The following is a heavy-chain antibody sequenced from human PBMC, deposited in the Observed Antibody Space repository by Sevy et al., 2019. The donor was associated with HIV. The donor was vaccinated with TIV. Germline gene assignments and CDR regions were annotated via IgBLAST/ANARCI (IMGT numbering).Heavy chain of an antibody. CDR1: GGSITSLY. J-gene: IGHJ4*02. CDR2: IYYNGHI. D-gene: IGHD1-26*01. Sequence: SETLSLTCTVSGGSITSLYWNWIRQPPGKGLEWIANIYYNGHINYNPSLKSRFTLSLDTSKNKFSLRLGSVTAADTAMYYCAGENAWGRGYSWGQGTLVTVSS. CDR3: AGENAWGRGYS. V-gene: IGHV4-59*08.